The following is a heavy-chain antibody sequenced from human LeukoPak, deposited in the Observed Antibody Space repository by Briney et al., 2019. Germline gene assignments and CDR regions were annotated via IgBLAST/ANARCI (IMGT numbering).Heavy chain of an antibody. D-gene: IGHD6-13*01. CDR1: GFTFSSYG. CDR2: IRYDGSNK. CDR3: AKDSRYSSSWCLDY. Sequence: GGSLRLSCAASGFTFSSYGMHWVRQAPGKGLEWAAFIRYDGSNKYYADSVKGRFTISRDNSKNTLYLQMNSLRAEDTAVYYCAKDSRYSSSWCLDYWGQGTLVTVSS. V-gene: IGHV3-30*02. J-gene: IGHJ4*02.